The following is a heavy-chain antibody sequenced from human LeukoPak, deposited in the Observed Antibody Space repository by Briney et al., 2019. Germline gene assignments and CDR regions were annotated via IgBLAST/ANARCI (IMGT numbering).Heavy chain of an antibody. D-gene: IGHD5-18*01. CDR2: ISGSGGST. V-gene: IGHV3-23*01. CDR1: GFTFSSYA. J-gene: IGHJ4*02. Sequence: GGSLRLSCAASGFTFSSYAMSWVRQAPGKGLEWVSAISGSGGSTYYADSVKGRFTISRDNSKNTLYLQMNSLRAEDTAVYYCAKNAHYQGYSYGGIDYWGQGTLVTVSS. CDR3: AKNAHYQGYSYGGIDY.